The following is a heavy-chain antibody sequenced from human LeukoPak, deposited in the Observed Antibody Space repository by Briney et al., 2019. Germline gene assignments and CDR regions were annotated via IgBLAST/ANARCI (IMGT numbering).Heavy chain of an antibody. CDR1: GYTFTSYG. Sequence: VASVKVSCKASGYTFTSYGISWVRQAPGQGLEWMGWISAYNGNTNYAQKLQGRVTMTTDTSTSTAYMELRSLRSDDTAVYYCARLTDSIEAFDIWAKGQWSPSLQ. D-gene: IGHD3-22*01. J-gene: IGHJ3*02. CDR2: ISAYNGNT. CDR3: ARLTDSIEAFDI. V-gene: IGHV1-18*01.